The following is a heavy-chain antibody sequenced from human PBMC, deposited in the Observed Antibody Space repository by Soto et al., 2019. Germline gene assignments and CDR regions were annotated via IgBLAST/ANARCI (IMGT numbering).Heavy chain of an antibody. V-gene: IGHV3-33*01. J-gene: IGHJ4*02. D-gene: IGHD5-18*01. CDR3: ARVEVGGYSYGYQGY. Sequence: QVQLVESGGGVVQPGRSLRLSCAASGFTFSSYGMHWVRQAPGKGLEWVAGIWYDGSNKYYADSVKGRFTISRDNSKNPLYLQMNSLRAEDTAVYYCARVEVGGYSYGYQGYWGQGTLVTVSS. CDR2: IWYDGSNK. CDR1: GFTFSSYG.